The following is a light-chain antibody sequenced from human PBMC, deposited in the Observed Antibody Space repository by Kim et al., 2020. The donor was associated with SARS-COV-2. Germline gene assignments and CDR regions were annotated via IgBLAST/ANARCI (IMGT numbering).Light chain of an antibody. CDR2: DVS. CDR1: SSDVGGYNY. CDR3: SSYTSSSTLDV. Sequence: QSITISCTGTSSDVGGYNYVSWYQQHPGKAPKLMIYDVSNRPSGVSNRFSGSKSGNTASLTVSGLQAEEEADYYCSSYTSSSTLDVFGTGTKVTVL. J-gene: IGLJ1*01. V-gene: IGLV2-14*03.